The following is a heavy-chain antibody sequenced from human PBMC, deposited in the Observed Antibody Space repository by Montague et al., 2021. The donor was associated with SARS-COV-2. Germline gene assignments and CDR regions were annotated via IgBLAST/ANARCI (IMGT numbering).Heavy chain of an antibody. CDR1: GGSISSSSYY. D-gene: IGHD3-10*01. V-gene: IGHV4-39*01. Sequence: SETLSLTCTVSGGSISSSSYYWGWIRQPPGKGLEWIGSIYYSGSTYYNPSLKSRVTISVDTSKNQFSLKLSSVTAADTAVYYCARLLLRGVIIGYWGQGTLVTVSS. CDR2: IYYSGST. J-gene: IGHJ4*02. CDR3: ARLLLRGVIIGY.